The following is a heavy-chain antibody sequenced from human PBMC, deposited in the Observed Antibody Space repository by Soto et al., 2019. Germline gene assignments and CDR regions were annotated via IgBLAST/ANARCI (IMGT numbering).Heavy chain of an antibody. CDR1: GGTFSNFV. V-gene: IGHV1-69*13. Sequence: SVEVSCKASGGTFSNFVISWVRQAPGQGLEWMGGSIPIFGTANYAQKFQGRVTIIADESTGTTYMELTSLRSEDTAVYYCARAPILVGETTYENYFDYWGQGTLVTVSS. D-gene: IGHD2-21*01. CDR2: SIPIFGTA. J-gene: IGHJ4*02. CDR3: ARAPILVGETTYENYFDY.